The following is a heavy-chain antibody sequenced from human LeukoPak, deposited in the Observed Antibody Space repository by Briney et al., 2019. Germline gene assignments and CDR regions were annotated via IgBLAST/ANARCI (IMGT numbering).Heavy chain of an antibody. V-gene: IGHV1-69*13. CDR1: GGTFSSYA. J-gene: IGHJ4*02. D-gene: IGHD3-3*01. Sequence: AASVTVSCKASGGTFSSYAISWVRQAPGQGLEWMGGIIPIFGTANYAQKFQGRVTITADESTSTAYMELSSLRSEDTAVYYCARGSGEWLAHIVSWGQGTLVTVSS. CDR3: ARGSGEWLAHIVS. CDR2: IIPIFGTA.